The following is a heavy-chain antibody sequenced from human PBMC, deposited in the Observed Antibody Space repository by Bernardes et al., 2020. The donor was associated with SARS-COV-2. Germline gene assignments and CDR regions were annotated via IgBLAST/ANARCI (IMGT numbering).Heavy chain of an antibody. V-gene: IGHV4-31*03. CDR1: GGSISSGGYY. Sequence: TLSLTCTVSGGSISSGGYYWSWIRQHPGKGLEWIGYIYYSGSTYYNPSLKSRVTISVDTSKNQFSLKLSSVTAADTAVYYCASNPSLTIFGVVGWFDPWGQGTLVTVSS. CDR2: IYYSGST. J-gene: IGHJ5*02. D-gene: IGHD3-3*01. CDR3: ASNPSLTIFGVVGWFDP.